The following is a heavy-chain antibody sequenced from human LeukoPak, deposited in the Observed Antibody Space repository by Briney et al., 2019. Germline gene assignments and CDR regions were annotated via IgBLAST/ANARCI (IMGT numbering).Heavy chain of an antibody. CDR2: INTLTGYT. CDR1: GYTFFHYA. CDR3: AKDSGGGWYEFH. Sequence: ASVKVSCKASGYTFFHYAIHWVRQAPGHRLEWMGWINTLTGYTQYSPDFQGRVTITRDTSASTAYMELSSLRADDMGVYYCAKDSGGGWYEFHWGQGTPVTVSS. D-gene: IGHD2-15*01. V-gene: IGHV1-3*03. J-gene: IGHJ4*02.